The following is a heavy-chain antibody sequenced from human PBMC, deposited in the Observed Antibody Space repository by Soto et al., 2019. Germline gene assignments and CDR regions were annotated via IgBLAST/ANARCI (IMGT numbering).Heavy chain of an antibody. D-gene: IGHD4-17*01. V-gene: IGHV3-21*01. CDR3: AFGNGDYGDY. CDR1: GFTFSSYG. CDR2: ISSSSSYI. Sequence: GGSLRLSCAASGFTFSSYGMKWVRQAPGKGLEWVSSISSSSSYIYYADSVKGRFTISRDNAKNSLYLQMNSLRAEDTAVYYCAFGNGDYGDYWGQGTLVTVSS. J-gene: IGHJ4*02.